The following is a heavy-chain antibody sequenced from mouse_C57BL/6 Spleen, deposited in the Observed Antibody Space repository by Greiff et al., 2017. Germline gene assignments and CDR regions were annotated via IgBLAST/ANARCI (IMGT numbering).Heavy chain of an antibody. CDR1: GFNIKDYY. D-gene: IGHD2-4*01. V-gene: IGHV14-1*01. Sequence: EVKLLESGAELVRPGASVKLSCTASGFNIKDYYMHWVKQRPEQGLEWIGRIDPEDGDTEYAPKFQGKATMTADTSSNTAYLQLSSLTSADTAVYYCTAIPYDYTTAWFAYRGQGTLVTVSA. J-gene: IGHJ3*01. CDR3: TAIPYDYTTAWFAY. CDR2: IDPEDGDT.